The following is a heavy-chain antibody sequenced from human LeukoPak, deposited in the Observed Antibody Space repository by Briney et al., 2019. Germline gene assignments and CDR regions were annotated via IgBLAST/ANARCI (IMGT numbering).Heavy chain of an antibody. CDR2: ISGSGGST. D-gene: IGHD3-10*01. CDR1: GFTFSSYA. Sequence: PGGSLRLSCAASGFTFSSYAMSWVRQAAGKGLEWVSAISGSGGSTYYADSVKGRFTISRDNSKNTLYLQMNSLRAEDTAVYYCAKNKLMVRGVTPYYYYGMDVWGQGTTVTVSS. V-gene: IGHV3-23*01. CDR3: AKNKLMVRGVTPYYYYGMDV. J-gene: IGHJ6*02.